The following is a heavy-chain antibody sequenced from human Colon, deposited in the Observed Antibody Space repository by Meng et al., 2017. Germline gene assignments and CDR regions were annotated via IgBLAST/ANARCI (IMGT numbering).Heavy chain of an antibody. V-gene: IGHV3-48*03. Sequence: GESLKISCAASGFIFSSYEMNWVRQAPGKGLEWVSYISSSGSTIYYADSVKGRFTISRDNAKNSLYLQMNSLRAEDTAVYYCAREHTPQEEQHLVKYSSGWWTNAFDIWGQGTMVTVXS. CDR2: ISSSGSTI. CDR3: AREHTPQEEQHLVKYSSGWWTNAFDI. J-gene: IGHJ3*02. D-gene: IGHD6-19*01. CDR1: GFIFSSYE.